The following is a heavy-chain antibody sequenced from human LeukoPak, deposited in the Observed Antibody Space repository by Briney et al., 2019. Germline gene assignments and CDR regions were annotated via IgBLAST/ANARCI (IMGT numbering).Heavy chain of an antibody. Sequence: SETLSLTCTVSGGSTSSYYWSWIRQPPGKGLEWIGYIYYSGSTNYNPSLKSRVTFSVDTSKNQLSLKLISVTAADTAVYYCARVKGVVTAILDYWGQGTLVTVSS. CDR1: GGSTSSYY. CDR3: ARVKGVVTAILDY. V-gene: IGHV4-59*01. J-gene: IGHJ4*02. D-gene: IGHD2-21*02. CDR2: IYYSGST.